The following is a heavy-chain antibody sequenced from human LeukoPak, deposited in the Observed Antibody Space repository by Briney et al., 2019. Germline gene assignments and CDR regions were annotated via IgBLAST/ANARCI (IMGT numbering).Heavy chain of an antibody. CDR2: IIPILGIA. V-gene: IGHV1-69*04. CDR3: ARDLSIEGDDLNLFDP. D-gene: IGHD3-16*01. J-gene: IGHJ5*02. Sequence: SVKVSCKASGGTFSSYAISWVRQAPGQGLEWMGRIIPILGIANYAQKFQGRVTITADKSTSTAYMELSSLRSEDTAVYYCARDLSIEGDDLNLFDPWGQGTLVTVSS. CDR1: GGTFSSYA.